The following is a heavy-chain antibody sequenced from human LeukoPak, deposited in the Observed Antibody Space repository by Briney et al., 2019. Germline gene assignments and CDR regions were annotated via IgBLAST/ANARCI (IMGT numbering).Heavy chain of an antibody. V-gene: IGHV4-31*03. J-gene: IGHJ6*02. CDR3: ARDFRYDILTGYYKPYYGMDV. CDR2: IYYSGST. CDR1: GGSISSGGYY. D-gene: IGHD3-9*01. Sequence: SQTLSLTCSVSGGSISSGGYYWSWIRQHPGKGLEWIGYIYYSGSTYYNPSLKSRVTISVDTSKNQFSLKLSSVTAADTAVYYCARDFRYDILTGYYKPYYGMDVWGQGTTVTVSS.